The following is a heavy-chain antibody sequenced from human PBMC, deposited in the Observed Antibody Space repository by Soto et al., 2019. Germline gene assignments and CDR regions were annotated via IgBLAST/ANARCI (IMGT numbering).Heavy chain of an antibody. CDR1: GFTVSSNS. J-gene: IGHJ4*02. CDR3: ARDRGDRSGYLFAF. Sequence: EVRLVESGGGLVQPGGSLRLSCTVSGFTVSSNSMNWVRQAPGKGLEWVSVLYSDDNTYYADSVKGRFTIFRDISKNTVYLHMNRLRVEDTAVYFCARDRGDRSGYLFAFWGQGNLVTVSS. V-gene: IGHV3-66*01. D-gene: IGHD3-22*01. CDR2: LYSDDNT.